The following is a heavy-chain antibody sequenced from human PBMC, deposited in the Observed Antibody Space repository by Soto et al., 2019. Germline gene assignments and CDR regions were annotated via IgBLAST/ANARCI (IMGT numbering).Heavy chain of an antibody. CDR1: GFTFTRSD. V-gene: IGHV1-58*01. J-gene: IGHJ4*02. Sequence: SMKVSCKASGFTFTRSDVQWVRQARGQRIEWIGWIVVGSGNTNYVQKFQERVTITRDMSTSTAYMELSSLRSEGTAVYYCAATRPQGWNDHYYFDYWGQGTLVTVSS. CDR2: IVVGSGNT. CDR3: AATRPQGWNDHYYFDY. D-gene: IGHD1-1*01.